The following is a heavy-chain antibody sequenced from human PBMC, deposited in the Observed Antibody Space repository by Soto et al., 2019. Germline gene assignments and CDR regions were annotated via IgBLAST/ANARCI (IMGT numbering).Heavy chain of an antibody. J-gene: IGHJ4*02. CDR3: ASLSVDYDYLDY. CDR2: ISGSGGST. Sequence: GGSLRLSCAASGFTFSSYAMSWVRQAPGKGLEWVSAISGSGGSTYYADSVKGRFTISRDNSKNTLYLQMNSLRAEDTAVYYCASLSVDYDYLDYWGQGTLVTVSS. D-gene: IGHD5-12*01. V-gene: IGHV3-23*01. CDR1: GFTFSSYA.